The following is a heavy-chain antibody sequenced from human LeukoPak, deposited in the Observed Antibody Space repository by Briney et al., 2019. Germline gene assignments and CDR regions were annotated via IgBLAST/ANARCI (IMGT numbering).Heavy chain of an antibody. D-gene: IGHD1-26*01. J-gene: IGHJ3*02. V-gene: IGHV3-74*01. CDR2: ISSDGTTT. Sequence: GGSLRLSCAASGFRFSDYRMHWVRPAPGKGLVCVSRISSDGTTTSYAHSVNGRFTISRDNDKSTLYLQMHRLRGEDTAVYYCARAPGRNEAFYMWGQGTMVTVSS. CDR3: ARAPGRNEAFYM. CDR1: GFRFSDYR.